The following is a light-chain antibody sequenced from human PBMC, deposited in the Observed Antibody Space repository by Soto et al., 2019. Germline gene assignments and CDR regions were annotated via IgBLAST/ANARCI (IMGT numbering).Light chain of an antibody. Sequence: QSVLTQPPSVSGAPGQRVTISCTGSSSNIGAGYDVHWYQQLPGTAPKLLIYRNSNRPSGVPDRFSGSKSGTSGSLAITGXXAEDXXXXXCQSYDSSLSGSVFGGGTKVTVL. CDR3: QSYDSSLSGSV. V-gene: IGLV1-40*01. J-gene: IGLJ2*01. CDR1: SSNIGAGYD. CDR2: RNS.